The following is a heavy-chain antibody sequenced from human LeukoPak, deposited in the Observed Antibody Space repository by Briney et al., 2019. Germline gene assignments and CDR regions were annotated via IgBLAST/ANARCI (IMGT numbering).Heavy chain of an antibody. V-gene: IGHV1-69*05. CDR2: IIPIFGTA. J-gene: IGHJ4*02. D-gene: IGHD3-3*01. CDR1: GGTFSSYA. CDR3: ARAQGSPYYDFWSGYSFDY. Sequence: GASVKVSCKASGGTFSSYAISWVPQAPGQGLEWMGGIIPIFGTANYAQKFQGRVTITTDESTSTAYMELSSLRSEDTAVYYCARAQGSPYYDFWSGYSFDYWGQGTLVTVSS.